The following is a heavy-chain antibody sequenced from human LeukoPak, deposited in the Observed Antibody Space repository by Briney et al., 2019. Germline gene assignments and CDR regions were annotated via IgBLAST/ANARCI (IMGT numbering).Heavy chain of an antibody. J-gene: IGHJ3*02. D-gene: IGHD3-10*01. V-gene: IGHV3-74*01. CDR1: GFTFSSYW. Sequence: GRSLRLSCSASGFTFSSYWMHCVRQVPGKGLLWVSRINSDGSSTSYADSVKGRFTISRDNAKNTLYVQMNSLRAEDTAVYYCSTGSGHAFDIWGRGTMVTVSS. CDR3: STGSGHAFDI. CDR2: INSDGSST.